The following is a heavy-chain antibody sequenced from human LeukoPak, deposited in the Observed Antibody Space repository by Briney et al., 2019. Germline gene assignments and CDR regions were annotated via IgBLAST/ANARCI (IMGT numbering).Heavy chain of an antibody. CDR3: ARNQGYYYYYMDV. CDR2: ISSSGSTI. J-gene: IGHJ6*03. CDR1: GFTFSSYE. V-gene: IGHV3-48*03. D-gene: IGHD1-14*01. Sequence: SGGSLRLSCAASGFTFSSYEMNWVRQAPGKGLEWVSYISSSGSTIYYADSVKGRFTISRDNAKNSLYLQMNSLRAEDTAVYYCARNQGYYYYYMDVWGKGTTVTISS.